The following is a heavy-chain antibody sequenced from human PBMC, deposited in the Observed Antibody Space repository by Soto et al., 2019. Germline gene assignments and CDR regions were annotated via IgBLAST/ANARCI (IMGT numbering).Heavy chain of an antibody. Sequence: GGSVRLSCAASGFTFSSYAMNWVRQAPGKGLEWVSSMSRSSRYIYYADSVKGRFTISRDNARNSVYLQMNSLRAEDTAVYYCARDGGVAATLANYFDYWGQGTLVTVSS. J-gene: IGHJ4*02. D-gene: IGHD2-15*01. CDR1: GFTFSSYA. V-gene: IGHV3-21*01. CDR3: ARDGGVAATLANYFDY. CDR2: MSRSSRYI.